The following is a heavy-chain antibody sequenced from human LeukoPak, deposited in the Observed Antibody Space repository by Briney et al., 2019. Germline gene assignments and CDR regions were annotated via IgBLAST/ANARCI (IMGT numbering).Heavy chain of an antibody. J-gene: IGHJ4*02. CDR3: ARVDYDSSGPSGDY. D-gene: IGHD3-22*01. V-gene: IGHV3-74*01. CDR1: GFTFSSYW. Sequence: GGSLRLSCAASGFTFSSYWMHWVRQAPGKGLVWVSRINSDGSSTSYADPVKGRFTISRDNAKNTLYLQMNSLRAEDTAVYYCARVDYDSSGPSGDYWGQGTLVTVSS. CDR2: INSDGSST.